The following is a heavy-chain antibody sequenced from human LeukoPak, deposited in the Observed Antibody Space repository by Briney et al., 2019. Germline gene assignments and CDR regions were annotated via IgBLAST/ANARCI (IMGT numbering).Heavy chain of an antibody. D-gene: IGHD6-13*01. CDR1: GFTFSSYG. J-gene: IGHJ4*02. V-gene: IGHV3-30*02. CDR3: AKEYSSSWYADY. CDR2: IRYDGSNK. Sequence: GGSLRLSCAASGFTFSSYGMHWVRQAPGKGLEWVAFIRYDGSNKYYADSVKGRFTISRDNSKNTLYLQMNCLRAEDTAVYYCAKEYSSSWYADYWGQGTLVTVSS.